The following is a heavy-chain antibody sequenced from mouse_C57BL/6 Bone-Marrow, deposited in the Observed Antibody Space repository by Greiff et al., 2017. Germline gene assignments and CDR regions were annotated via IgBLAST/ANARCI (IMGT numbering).Heavy chain of an antibody. CDR1: GYTFTSYW. CDR2: IDPSDSYT. V-gene: IGHV1-50*01. D-gene: IGHD1-1*01. CDR3: APSYYGSSYWYFDV. Sequence: QVQLQQPGAELVKPGASVKLSCKASGYTFTSYWMQWVKQRPGQGLEWIGEIDPSDSYTNYNQKFKGKATLTVDTSSSTADMQRSSLTSEDSAVYYCAPSYYGSSYWYFDVWGTGTTVTFSS. J-gene: IGHJ1*03.